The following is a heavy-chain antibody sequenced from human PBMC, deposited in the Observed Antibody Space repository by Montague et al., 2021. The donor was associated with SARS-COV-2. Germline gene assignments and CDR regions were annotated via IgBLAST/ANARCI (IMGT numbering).Heavy chain of an antibody. J-gene: IGHJ4*02. D-gene: IGHD3-10*01. V-gene: IGHV3-48*03. CDR3: AAGGSINY. CDR2: INTGGDTM. Sequence: SLRLSWAASGFTLRRYEMHWVRQPPGKGLQWVSYINTGGDTMFYADSVKGRFTTSRDDAKNSLFLQINSLRADDTGVYYCAAGGSINYWGQGTLVTVSP. CDR1: GFTLRRYE.